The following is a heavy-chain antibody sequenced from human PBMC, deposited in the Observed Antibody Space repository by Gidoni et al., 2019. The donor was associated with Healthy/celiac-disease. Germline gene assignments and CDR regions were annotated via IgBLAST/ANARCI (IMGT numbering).Heavy chain of an antibody. CDR2: ISGSGGST. J-gene: IGHJ6*02. Sequence: RLSCAASGFTFSSYAMSWVRQAPGKGLEWVSAISGSGGSTYYADSVKGRFTISRDNSKNTLYLQMNSLRAEDTAVYYCAKWGRDIVLMVYAPPDGMDVWGQGTTVTVSS. D-gene: IGHD2-8*01. CDR3: AKWGRDIVLMVYAPPDGMDV. V-gene: IGHV3-23*01. CDR1: GFTFSSYA.